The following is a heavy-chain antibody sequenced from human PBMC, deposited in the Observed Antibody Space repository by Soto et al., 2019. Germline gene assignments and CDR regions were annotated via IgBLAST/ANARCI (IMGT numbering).Heavy chain of an antibody. CDR2: IYSGGST. CDR3: ARVTDQRGLPWPTTGCTWYFDL. J-gene: IGHJ2*01. V-gene: IGHV3-53*01. CDR1: GFTVSSNY. Sequence: GGSLRLSCAASGFTVSSNYMSWVRQAPGKGLEWVSVIYSGGSTYYAESVKGRFTISRDNSKNTLYLQMNSLRAEDTAVYYCARVTDQRGLPWPTTGCTWYFDLWGRGTLVTVSS. D-gene: IGHD1-1*01.